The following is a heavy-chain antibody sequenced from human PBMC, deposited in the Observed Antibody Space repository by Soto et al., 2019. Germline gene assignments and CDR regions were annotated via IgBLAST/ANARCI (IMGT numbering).Heavy chain of an antibody. Sequence: PSETLSLTCTVSGGSISSYYWSWIRQPPGKGLEWIGYIYYSGSTNYNPSLKGRVTISVDTSKNQFSLKLSSVTAADTAVYYCARDDWSVAPGGGYYYGMDVWGQGTTVTVSS. J-gene: IGHJ6*02. D-gene: IGHD2-2*01. CDR2: IYYSGST. CDR1: GGSISSYY. CDR3: ARDDWSVAPGGGYYYGMDV. V-gene: IGHV4-59*01.